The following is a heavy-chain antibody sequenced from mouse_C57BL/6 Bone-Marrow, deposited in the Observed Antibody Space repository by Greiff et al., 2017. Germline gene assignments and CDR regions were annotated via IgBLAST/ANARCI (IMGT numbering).Heavy chain of an antibody. CDR1: GFTFSSYA. D-gene: IGHD2-5*01. Sequence: EVMLVESGGGLVKPGGSLKLSCAASGFTFSSYAMSWVRQTPEKRLEWVATISAGGSYTYYPDNVKGRFTISRDNAKNTLYLQMSHLTSEDTAMDYGARKIYYSNAYFDYWGQGTTLTVSS. V-gene: IGHV5-4*03. CDR2: ISAGGSYT. CDR3: ARKIYYSNAYFDY. J-gene: IGHJ2*01.